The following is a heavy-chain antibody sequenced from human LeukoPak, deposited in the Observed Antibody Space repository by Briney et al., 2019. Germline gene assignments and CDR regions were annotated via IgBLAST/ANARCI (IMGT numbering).Heavy chain of an antibody. D-gene: IGHD2-15*01. J-gene: IGHJ5*02. CDR2: ISAYNGNT. Sequence: ASVKVSCKASGYTFTSYGISWVRQAPGEGREWMGWISAYNGNTNYPQKRQGRVTMTTDTSTRPAYMELRSLRSDDTAVYYCARPPLYCSGGSCTNWFDPWGQGTLVTVSS. CDR3: ARPPLYCSGGSCTNWFDP. V-gene: IGHV1-18*01. CDR1: GYTFTSYG.